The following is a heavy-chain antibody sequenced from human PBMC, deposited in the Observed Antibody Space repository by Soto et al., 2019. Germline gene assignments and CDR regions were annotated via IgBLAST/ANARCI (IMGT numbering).Heavy chain of an antibody. CDR2: MNSDGSNT. V-gene: IGHV3-74*01. CDR1: GFTFSNYW. D-gene: IGHD1-26*01. Sequence: EVQLVESGGALVQPGGSLRLSCAASGFTFSNYWMHWVRQAPGKGLVWISRMNSDGSNTVYADAVQGRFTISRDNAKNTLYLQMNSLRVEDTAVYYCATSKGGVSHGPTTYWGHGTLVTVSS. J-gene: IGHJ4*01. CDR3: ATSKGGVSHGPTTY.